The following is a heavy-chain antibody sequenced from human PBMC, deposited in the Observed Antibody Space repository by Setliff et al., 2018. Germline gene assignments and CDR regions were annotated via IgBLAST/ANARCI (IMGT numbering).Heavy chain of an antibody. V-gene: IGHV1-18*01. CDR2: ISCYDGNT. D-gene: IGHD2-21*02. CDR1: GYIFNSYG. J-gene: IGHJ4*02. CDR3: ARVRPCGGDCSTGVGGPYYFDH. Sequence: ASVKVSCKASGYIFNSYGISWVRQAPGQGLEWMGWISCYDGNTRYARKIQGRVTMTTDTSTTTAYMELRSLTSDDTAVYYCARVRPCGGDCSTGVGGPYYFDHWGQGTLVTVSS.